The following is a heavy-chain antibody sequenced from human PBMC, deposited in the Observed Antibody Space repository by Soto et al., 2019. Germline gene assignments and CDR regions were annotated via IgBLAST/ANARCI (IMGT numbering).Heavy chain of an antibody. D-gene: IGHD6-6*01. J-gene: IGHJ6*02. V-gene: IGHV6-1*01. CDR2: TYYRSKWYN. Sequence: SQTLSLTCAISGDSVSSNSAAWNWIRQSPSRGLEWLGRTYYRSKWYNDYAVSVKSRITINPDTSKNQFSLQLNSVTPEDTAVYYCARALSIAARPAMGGSSSPVYYYYYGMDVWGQGTTVTVS. CDR3: ARALSIAARPAMGGSSSPVYYYYYGMDV. CDR1: GDSVSSNSAA.